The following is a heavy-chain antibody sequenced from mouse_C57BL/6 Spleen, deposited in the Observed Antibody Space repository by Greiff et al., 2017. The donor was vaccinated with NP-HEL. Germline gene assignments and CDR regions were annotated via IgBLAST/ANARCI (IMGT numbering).Heavy chain of an antibody. J-gene: IGHJ1*03. D-gene: IGHD2-12*01. CDR3: ARDSPYWYFDV. Sequence: QVQLQQPGAELVKPGASVKLSCKASGYTFTSYWMHWVKQRPGQGLEWIGMIHPNSGSTNYNEKFKSKATLTVDKSSSTAYMQLSSLTSEDSAVYYCARDSPYWYFDVWGTGTTVTVSS. V-gene: IGHV1-64*01. CDR2: IHPNSGST. CDR1: GYTFTSYW.